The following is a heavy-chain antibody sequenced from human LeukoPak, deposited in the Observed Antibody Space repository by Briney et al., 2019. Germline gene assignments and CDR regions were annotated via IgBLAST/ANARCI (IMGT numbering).Heavy chain of an antibody. CDR1: GGTFSSSA. D-gene: IGHD5-24*01. CDR3: ARKGDDGYNFGY. V-gene: IGHV1-2*02. Sequence: ASVKVSCKTSGGTFSSSAITWVRQAPGQGLEWMGWINSNSGGTKYAQKFQDRVTMTRDTSISTAYMELSMLTSDDTAVYYCARKGDDGYNFGYWGQGTLVTVSS. J-gene: IGHJ4*02. CDR2: INSNSGGT.